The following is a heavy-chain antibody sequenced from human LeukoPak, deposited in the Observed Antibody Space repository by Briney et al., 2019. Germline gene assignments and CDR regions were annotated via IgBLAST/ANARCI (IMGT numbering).Heavy chain of an antibody. V-gene: IGHV4-39*07. J-gene: IGHJ5*02. Sequence: PSETLSLTCSVSGGSMRTTSYYWAWIRQPPGKGLEWIGSISYSGGTYYNPSLKSRVTISVDTSKNQFSVKLSSVTAADTAVYYCVRESRIMTTVRYWFDPWGQGTLVTVSS. CDR2: ISYSGGT. CDR1: GGSMRTTSYY. CDR3: VRESRIMTTVRYWFDP. D-gene: IGHD1-1*01.